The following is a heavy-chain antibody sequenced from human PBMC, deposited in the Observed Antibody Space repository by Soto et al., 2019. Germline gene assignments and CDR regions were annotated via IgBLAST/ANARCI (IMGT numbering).Heavy chain of an antibody. D-gene: IGHD3-16*01. CDR1: GDSFTSYW. V-gene: IGHV5-51*01. CDR3: APVSAYDDWGNGFDI. J-gene: IGHJ3*02. Sequence: ESLKISCKGSGDSFTSYWIGWVRQMPGKGLEWVGVIYPRDSDTRYSPCFQVQLTISAYKSISTAYPELRSLKAPDTAMYYCAPVSAYDDWGNGFDIWRQATMVT. CDR2: IYPRDSDT.